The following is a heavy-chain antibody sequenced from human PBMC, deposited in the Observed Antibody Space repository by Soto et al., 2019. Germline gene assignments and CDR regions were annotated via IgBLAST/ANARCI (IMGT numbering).Heavy chain of an antibody. D-gene: IGHD3-22*01. J-gene: IGHJ5*02. CDR2: MYHSGNT. Sequence: PSEPLSLTCTVSGASITSDDFYCSWIRQHPGKGLEWIGYMYHSGNTYYNPSLRSRLTMSLDTSKNQFSLKLTSVTAADTAVYYCVKYYYDSSGLNWFDPWGPGTLVTVSS. CDR1: GASITSDDFY. V-gene: IGHV4-31*03. CDR3: VKYYYDSSGLNWFDP.